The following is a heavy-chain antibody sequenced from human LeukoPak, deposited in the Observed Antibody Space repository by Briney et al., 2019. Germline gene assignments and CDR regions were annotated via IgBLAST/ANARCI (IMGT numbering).Heavy chain of an antibody. J-gene: IGHJ4*02. Sequence: SVKVSCKASGGTFSSYAISWLRQAPGQGVEWMGGIIPIFGTANYAQKFQGRVTVTADKSTSTAYMELSSLRSEDTAVYYCARDRGHSYGYSYYWGQGTLVTVSS. CDR2: IIPIFGTA. CDR1: GGTFSSYA. D-gene: IGHD5-18*01. V-gene: IGHV1-69*06. CDR3: ARDRGHSYGYSYY.